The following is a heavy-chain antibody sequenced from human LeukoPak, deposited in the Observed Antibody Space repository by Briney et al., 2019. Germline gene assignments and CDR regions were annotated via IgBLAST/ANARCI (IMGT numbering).Heavy chain of an antibody. CDR3: AKLNAAYNWNYEDYYYMDV. Sequence: RPGRSLRLSCAASGFTFDDYGMSWVRQAPGKGLEWVSGINWNGGSTGYADSVKGRFTISRDNAKNSLYLQMNSLRAEDTAVYYCAKLNAAYNWNYEDYYYMDVWGKGTTVTVSS. D-gene: IGHD1-7*01. J-gene: IGHJ6*03. V-gene: IGHV3-20*04. CDR1: GFTFDDYG. CDR2: INWNGGST.